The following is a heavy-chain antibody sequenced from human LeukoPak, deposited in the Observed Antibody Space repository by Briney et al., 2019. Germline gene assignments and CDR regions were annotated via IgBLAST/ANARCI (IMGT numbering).Heavy chain of an antibody. CDR1: GFTFSSYA. CDR2: INGSGGST. CDR3: ARDDGSYSRSPGFDY. Sequence: GGSLRLSCAASGFTFSSYAMSWVRQAPGKGLEWVSDINGSGGSTYYADSVKGRFTISRDNARNSLFLQMNSLRAEDTAVYYCARDDGSYSRSPGFDYWGQGTLVTVSS. V-gene: IGHV3-23*01. J-gene: IGHJ4*02. D-gene: IGHD1-26*01.